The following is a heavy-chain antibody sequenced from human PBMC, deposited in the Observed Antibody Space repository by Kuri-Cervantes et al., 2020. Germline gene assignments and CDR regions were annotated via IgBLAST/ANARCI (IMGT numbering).Heavy chain of an antibody. CDR1: GFTFSSYS. V-gene: IGHV3-21*01. Sequence: GGSLRLSCAASGFTFSSYSMNRVRQAPGKGLEWVSSISSSSSYIYYADSVKGRFTISRDNAKNSLYLQMNSLRAEDTAVYYCARHGPGGYQLLLLDYYYYYMDVWGKGTTVTVSS. CDR3: ARHGPGGYQLLLLDYYYYYMDV. J-gene: IGHJ6*03. CDR2: ISSSSSYI. D-gene: IGHD2-15*01.